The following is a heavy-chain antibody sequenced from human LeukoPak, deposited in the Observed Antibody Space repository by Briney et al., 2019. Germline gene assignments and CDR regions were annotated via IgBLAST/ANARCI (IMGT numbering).Heavy chain of an antibody. CDR3: ATDGAGFDT. V-gene: IGHV3-11*01. CDR1: GFTFNDYY. Sequence: GGSLRLSCAAAGFTFNDYYMSWIRQAPGKGLEWLSYINIGGTNTHYADSVKGRFTISRDNAKKSLYLEMNNLRAEDTAVYYCATDGAGFDTWGQGVLVTVSS. CDR2: INIGGTNT. J-gene: IGHJ5*02.